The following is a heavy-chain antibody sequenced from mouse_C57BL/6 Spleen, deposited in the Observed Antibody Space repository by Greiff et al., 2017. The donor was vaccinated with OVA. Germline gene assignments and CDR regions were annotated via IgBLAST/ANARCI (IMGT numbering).Heavy chain of an antibody. CDR3: ARSAITTVIDY. CDR1: GYAFSSSW. Sequence: QVQLQQSGPELVKPGASVTISCKASGYAFSSSWLNWVKQRPGKGLEWIGRIYPGDGDTNYNGKFKGKATLTADKSSSTAYMQLSSLTSEDSAVYFCARSAITTVIDYWGQGTTLTVSS. V-gene: IGHV1-82*01. D-gene: IGHD1-1*01. CDR2: IYPGDGDT. J-gene: IGHJ2*01.